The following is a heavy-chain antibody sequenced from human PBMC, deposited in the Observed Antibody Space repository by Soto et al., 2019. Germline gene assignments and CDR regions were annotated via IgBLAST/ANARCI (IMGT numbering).Heavy chain of an antibody. CDR1: GYTFSAYD. V-gene: IGHV1-8*01. J-gene: IGHJ4*02. D-gene: IGHD5-12*01. CDR3: TRPRSSGYNTIDY. CDR2: MNPKSGNT. Sequence: ASVKVSCKASGYTFSAYDINWVRQAPGQGLEWMGWMNPKSGNTGYAEEFQGRVTLTRNTSISTAYMELSSLKSEDTAMYFCTRPRSSGYNTIDYWGQGTLVTV.